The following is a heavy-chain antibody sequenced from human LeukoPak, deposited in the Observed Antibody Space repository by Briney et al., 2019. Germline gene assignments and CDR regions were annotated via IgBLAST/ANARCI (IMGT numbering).Heavy chain of an antibody. CDR2: ISAYIGNT. D-gene: IGHD3-22*01. J-gene: IGHJ4*02. CDR3: ARVAGPRAGPYYYDSSGYYPLNY. CDR1: GYTFTSYG. V-gene: IGHV1-18*01. Sequence: GASVKVSCKASGYTFTSYGISWVRQAPGQGLEGMGWISAYIGNTNYAQKLQGRATMTTDTSTSTAYMELRSLRSDDTAVYYCARVAGPRAGPYYYDSSGYYPLNYWGQGTLVTVSS.